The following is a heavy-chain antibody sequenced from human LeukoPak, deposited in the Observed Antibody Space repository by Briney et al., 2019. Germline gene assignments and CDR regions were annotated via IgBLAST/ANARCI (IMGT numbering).Heavy chain of an antibody. D-gene: IGHD6-19*01. J-gene: IGHJ4*02. Sequence: SETLSLTCTVSGGSISSYYWSWLRQPPAKGLEWIGYIYYSGSTNYNPSLKIRLTISVDTSKHQFSLKLSSVTAADTAVYYCASAKRYSSGWYDEYYFDYWGQGTLVTVSS. CDR1: GGSISSYY. V-gene: IGHV4-59*01. CDR2: IYYSGST. CDR3: ASAKRYSSGWYDEYYFDY.